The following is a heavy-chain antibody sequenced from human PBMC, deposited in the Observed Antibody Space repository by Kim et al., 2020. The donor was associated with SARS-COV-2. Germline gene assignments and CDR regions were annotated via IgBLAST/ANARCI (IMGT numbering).Heavy chain of an antibody. J-gene: IGHJ6*02. CDR2: ISYDGSNK. CDR3: ARDRTGYSSSWWGNYYYGMDV. Sequence: GGSLRLSCAASGFTFSSYGMHWVRQAPGKGLEWVAVISYDGSNKYYADSVKGRFTISRDNSKNTLYLQMNSLRAEDTAVYYCARDRTGYSSSWWGNYYYGMDVWGQGTTVTVSS. V-gene: IGHV3-33*05. CDR1: GFTFSSYG. D-gene: IGHD6-13*01.